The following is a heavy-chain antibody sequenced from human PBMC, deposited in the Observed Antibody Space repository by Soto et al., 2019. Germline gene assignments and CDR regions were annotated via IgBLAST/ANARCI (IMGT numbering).Heavy chain of an antibody. D-gene: IGHD3-9*01. J-gene: IGHJ3*02. CDR3: VRASNHFNWFPEAFDI. CDR1: GYSFTSCW. CDR2: IYPGDSDT. V-gene: IGHV5-51*01. Sequence: VESRQISRNGSGYSFTSCWIGWMRQMPGKGLEWMGIIYPGDSDTRYSPSFQGQVTISADKSISTAYLQWSSLKASDTAMYYCVRASNHFNWFPEAFDIWGQGTMVTVSS.